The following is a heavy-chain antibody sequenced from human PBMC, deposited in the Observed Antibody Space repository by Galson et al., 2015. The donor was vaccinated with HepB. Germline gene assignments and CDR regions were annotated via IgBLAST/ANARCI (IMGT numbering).Heavy chain of an antibody. CDR2: IIPIFGTA. CDR3: ARLGTVDTAMAHGGFDY. Sequence: SVKVSCKASGGTFSSYAISWVRQAPGQGLEWMGGIIPIFGTANYAQKFQGRVTITADESTSTAYMELSSLRSEDTAVYYCARLGTVDTAMAHGGFDYWGQGTLVTVSS. V-gene: IGHV1-69*13. D-gene: IGHD5-18*01. CDR1: GGTFSSYA. J-gene: IGHJ4*02.